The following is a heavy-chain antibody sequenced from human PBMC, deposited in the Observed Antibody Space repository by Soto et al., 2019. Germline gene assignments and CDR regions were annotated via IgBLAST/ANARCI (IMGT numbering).Heavy chain of an antibody. CDR1: GGSISSSSYY. Sequence: SETLSLTCTVSGGSISSSSYYWGWIRQPPGKGLEWIGSIYYSGSTYYNPSLKSRVTISVDTSKNQFSLKLSSVTAADTAVYYCARRRYYDSSGYYSIWGQGTLVT. CDR2: IYYSGST. CDR3: ARRRYYDSSGYYSI. D-gene: IGHD3-22*01. V-gene: IGHV4-39*01. J-gene: IGHJ4*02.